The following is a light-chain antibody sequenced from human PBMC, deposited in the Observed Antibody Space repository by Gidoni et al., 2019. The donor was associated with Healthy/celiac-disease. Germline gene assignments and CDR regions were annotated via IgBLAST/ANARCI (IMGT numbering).Light chain of an antibody. Sequence: IQMTQSPSSLYASVADRVTITSRSSQSISSNLNWYQQKPGKAPKLLIYAASSLQSGVPSRFSGSGSGTDFTLTISRLQPEDFATYYCQQSDSTPLYTCGQGTKLEIK. CDR3: QQSDSTPLYT. V-gene: IGKV1-39*01. CDR2: AAS. CDR1: QSISSN. J-gene: IGKJ2*01.